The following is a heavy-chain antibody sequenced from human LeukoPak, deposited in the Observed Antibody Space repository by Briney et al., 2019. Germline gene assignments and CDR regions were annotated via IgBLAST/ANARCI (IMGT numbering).Heavy chain of an antibody. CDR2: ISAYNGNT. V-gene: IGHV1-18*01. CDR3: ARELGGAVAGSA. D-gene: IGHD6-19*01. J-gene: IGHJ5*02. Sequence: GASVKVSCKASGGTFSSYAISWVRRAPGQGLEWMGWISAYNGNTNYAQKLQGRVTMTTDTSTSTAYMELRSLRSDDTAVYYCARELGGAVAGSAWGQGTLVTVSS. CDR1: GGTFSSYA.